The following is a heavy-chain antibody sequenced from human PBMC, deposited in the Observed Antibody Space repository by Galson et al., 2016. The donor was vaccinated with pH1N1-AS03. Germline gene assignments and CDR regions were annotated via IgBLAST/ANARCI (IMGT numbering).Heavy chain of an antibody. J-gene: IGHJ4*02. D-gene: IGHD1-26*01. V-gene: IGHV3-48*03. CDR3: VSPSSGSFRY. CDR1: GFPFSGYE. Sequence: SLRLSCAASGFPFSGYEMNWVRQAPGKGLEWISYISYSGDTENYADSVKGRFSISRDNAKNSLYLQMSALRPEDTAVYYCVSPSSGSFRYWGPGTLVTVSS. CDR2: ISYSGDTE.